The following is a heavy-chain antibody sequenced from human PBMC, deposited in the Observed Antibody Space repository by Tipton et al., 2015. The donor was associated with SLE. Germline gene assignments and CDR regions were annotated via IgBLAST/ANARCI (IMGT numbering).Heavy chain of an antibody. D-gene: IGHD3-22*01. CDR1: GFTFSSYW. V-gene: IGHV3-7*01. J-gene: IGHJ4*02. CDR2: IKQDGSEK. CDR3: ARGPYDSSGYYTTFDY. Sequence: SLRLSCAASGFTFSSYWMSWVRQAPGKGLEWVANIKQDGSEKYYVDSVKGRFTISRDNAKNSLYLQMNSLRAEDTAVYYCARGPYDSSGYYTTFDYWGQGTLVTVSS.